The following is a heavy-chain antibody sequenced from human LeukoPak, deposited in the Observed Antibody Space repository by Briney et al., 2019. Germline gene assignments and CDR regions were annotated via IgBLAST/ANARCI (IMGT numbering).Heavy chain of an antibody. Sequence: PGGALRLSRAASRFSFRNYAMHWVRPAPGRGLEWVAVISYDGSNQYYADSVKGPFTISRDNSKNTVYLQMNSLRAEDTAVYHCARATYYFGSGSYWHFDSWGQGTLVTVSS. CDR1: RFSFRNYA. CDR3: ARATYYFGSGSYWHFDS. CDR2: ISYDGSNQ. J-gene: IGHJ4*02. D-gene: IGHD3-10*01. V-gene: IGHV3-30*04.